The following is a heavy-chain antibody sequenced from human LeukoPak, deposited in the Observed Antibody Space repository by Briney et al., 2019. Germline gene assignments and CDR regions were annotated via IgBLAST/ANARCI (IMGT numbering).Heavy chain of an antibody. CDR3: ATDKYRSERRLPSFDY. V-gene: IGHV1-18*01. Sequence: ASVKVSCKASGYTFTSYGISWVRQAPGQGLEWMGWISAYNGNTNYAQKLQGRVTMTTDTSTSTAYMELRSLRSDDTAVYYCATDKYRSERRLPSFDYWGQGTLVTVSS. J-gene: IGHJ4*02. CDR2: ISAYNGNT. D-gene: IGHD1-1*01. CDR1: GYTFTSYG.